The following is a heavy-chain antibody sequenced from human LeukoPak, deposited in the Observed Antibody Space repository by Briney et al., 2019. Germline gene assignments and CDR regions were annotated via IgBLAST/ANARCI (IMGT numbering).Heavy chain of an antibody. J-gene: IGHJ4*02. CDR2: IKQDGSDK. Sequence: GGSLRLSCTASGFTFRGYWMSWVRQAPGKGLEWVASIKQDGSDKYYVDSVKGRCTISRDNAKKSLYLQMNSLRAEDTAVYYCAGFRWTTTSVDYWGQGTLVTVSS. V-gene: IGHV3-7*01. CDR1: GFTFRGYW. D-gene: IGHD4-17*01. CDR3: AGFRWTTTSVDY.